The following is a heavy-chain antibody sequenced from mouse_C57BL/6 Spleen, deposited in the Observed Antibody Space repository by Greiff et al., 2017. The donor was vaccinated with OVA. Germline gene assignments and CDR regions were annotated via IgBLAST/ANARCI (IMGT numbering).Heavy chain of an antibody. CDR1: GYAFSSSW. V-gene: IGHV1-82*01. Sequence: QVQLQQSGPELVKPGASVKISCKASGYAFSSSWMNWVKQRPGKGLEWIGRIYPGDGDTNYNGKFKGKATLTADKSSSTAYMQLSSLTSEDSAVYFCAREGSTMVTYWGQGTTLTVSS. CDR2: IYPGDGDT. J-gene: IGHJ2*01. D-gene: IGHD2-2*01. CDR3: AREGSTMVTY.